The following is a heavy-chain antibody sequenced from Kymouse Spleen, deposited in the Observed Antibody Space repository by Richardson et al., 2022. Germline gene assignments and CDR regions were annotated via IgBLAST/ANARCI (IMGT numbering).Heavy chain of an antibody. V-gene: IGHV3-74*01. CDR3: ARAGYNWNYDWFDP. CDR1: GFTFSSYW. Sequence: EVQLVESGGGLVQPGGSLRLSCAASGFTFSSYWMHWVRQAPGKGLVWVSRINSDGSSTSYADSVKGRFTISRDNAKNTLYLQMNSLRAEDTAVYYCARAGYNWNYDWFDPWGQGTLVTVSS. J-gene: IGHJ5*02. CDR2: INSDGSST. D-gene: IGHD1-7*01.